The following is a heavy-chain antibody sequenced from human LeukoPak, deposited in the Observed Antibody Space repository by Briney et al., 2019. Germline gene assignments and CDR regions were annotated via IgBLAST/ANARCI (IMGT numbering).Heavy chain of an antibody. V-gene: IGHV1-18*01. CDR2: VSTYSGNT. Sequence: ASVKVSCKASGYTFTSYGISWVRQAHGQGLEWMGWVSTYSGNTHYAQKLQGRVTMTTDTSTSTAYMELRSLRSDDTAVYYCARSSLAVAGSVFNYWGQGTLVTVSS. D-gene: IGHD6-19*01. CDR3: ARSSLAVAGSVFNY. J-gene: IGHJ4*02. CDR1: GYTFTSYG.